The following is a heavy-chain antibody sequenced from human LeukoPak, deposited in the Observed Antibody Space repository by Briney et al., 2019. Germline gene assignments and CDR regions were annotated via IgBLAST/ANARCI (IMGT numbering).Heavy chain of an antibody. D-gene: IGHD4-17*01. CDR2: IYTSGST. CDR1: GSCISSYY. J-gene: IGHJ6*03. CDR3: ARDQAVTMYYYYYYMDV. Sequence: SETLSLTCTVSGSCISSYYWSWIRQPAGKGLEWIGRIYTSGSTNYNPSLKSRVTMSVDTSKNQFSLKLSSVTAADTAVYYCARDQAVTMYYYYYYMDVWGKGTTVTVSS. V-gene: IGHV4-4*07.